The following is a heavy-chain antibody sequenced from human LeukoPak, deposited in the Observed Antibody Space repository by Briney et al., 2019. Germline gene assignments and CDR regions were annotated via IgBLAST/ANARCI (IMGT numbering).Heavy chain of an antibody. CDR3: AAVAATGGFDY. CDR2: INHSGST. V-gene: IGHV4-34*01. J-gene: IGHJ4*02. D-gene: IGHD6-19*01. CDR1: GGSFSGYY. Sequence: SETLSLTCAVYGGSFSGYYWSWIRQPPGKGLEWIGEINHSGSTNYNPSLKSRVTISVDTSKNQFSLKLSSVTAADTAVYYCAAVAATGGFDYWGQGTLVTVSS.